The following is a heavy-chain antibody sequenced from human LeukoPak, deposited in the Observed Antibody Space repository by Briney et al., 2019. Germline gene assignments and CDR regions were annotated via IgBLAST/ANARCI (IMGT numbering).Heavy chain of an antibody. J-gene: IGHJ4*02. V-gene: IGHV4-39*01. CDR3: ASYTYYDYLWGSYRQS. D-gene: IGHD3-16*02. CDR1: GGSISSSSYY. CDR2: IYYSGST. Sequence: PSETLSLTCTVSGGSISSSSYYWGWIRQPPGKGLEWIGSIYYSGSTYYNPSLKSRVTISVDTSKNQFSLKLSSVTAADTAVYYCASYTYYDYLWGSYRQSWGQGTLVTVSS.